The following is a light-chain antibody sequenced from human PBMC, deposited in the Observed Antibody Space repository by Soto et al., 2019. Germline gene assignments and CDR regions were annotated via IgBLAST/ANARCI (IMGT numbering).Light chain of an antibody. CDR3: QKYNNWPQT. Sequence: EIVMTQSPATLSVSPGERATLSCRASQSVSGNLSWYQQKPGQAPRLRIYGASTRATGIPARFSGSGSGTELTLTISRMQSEDFGVYYLQKYNNWPQTFGQGTKLEIK. V-gene: IGKV3-15*01. CDR1: QSVSGN. CDR2: GAS. J-gene: IGKJ2*01.